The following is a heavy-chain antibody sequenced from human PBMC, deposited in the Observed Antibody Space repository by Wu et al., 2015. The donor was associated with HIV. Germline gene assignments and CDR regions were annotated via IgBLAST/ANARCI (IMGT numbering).Heavy chain of an antibody. V-gene: IGHV4-38-2*01. D-gene: IGHD1-26*01. Sequence: QVQLQESGPGLVKPSETLSLTCVVSGYSISSGYYWGWIRQPPGKGLEWIGSISHSGNTYYNPSLKSRVTMSVDTSNNQFSLKLSSVTAADTAVYYCARGVGRGWELHAWGQGTLVTVSS. CDR1: GYSISSGYY. CDR2: ISHSGNT. J-gene: IGHJ5*02. CDR3: ARGVGRGWELHA.